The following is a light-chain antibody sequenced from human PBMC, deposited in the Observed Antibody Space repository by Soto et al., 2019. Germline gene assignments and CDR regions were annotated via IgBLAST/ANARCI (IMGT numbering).Light chain of an antibody. CDR2: AAS. V-gene: IGKV1-39*01. CDR3: QQSYSTPYS. CDR1: QRISSY. J-gene: IGKJ2*01. Sequence: DIQMTQSPSSLSASVGDRLTITCRASQRISSYLNWYQQKPGKAPNLLIYAASSLQSGVPSRFSVCGSWTDFTLAISSLQTEDFATYYCQQSYSTPYSFGQGTKLEIK.